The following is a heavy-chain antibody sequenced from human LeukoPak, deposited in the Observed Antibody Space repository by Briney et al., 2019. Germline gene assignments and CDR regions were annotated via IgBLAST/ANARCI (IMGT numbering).Heavy chain of an antibody. Sequence: PSETLSLTCTVSGGSISSGGYYWSWIRQPPGKGLEWIGYIYYSGSTNYNPSLKSRVTISVDTSKNQFSLKLSSVTAADTAVYYCARDRRSHPDRVGEDYFDYWGQGTLVTVSS. CDR2: IYYSGST. CDR3: ARDRRSHPDRVGEDYFDY. V-gene: IGHV4-61*08. CDR1: GGSISSGGYY. D-gene: IGHD1-14*01. J-gene: IGHJ4*02.